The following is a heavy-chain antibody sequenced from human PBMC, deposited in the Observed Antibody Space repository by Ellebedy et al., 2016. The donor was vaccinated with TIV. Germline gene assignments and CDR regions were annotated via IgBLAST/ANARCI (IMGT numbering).Heavy chain of an antibody. CDR3: ARLRQFRDRSHWYFDL. CDR1: GGSFSSYY. D-gene: IGHD1-14*01. CDR2: IFMSGST. Sequence: SETLSLXXTVSGGSFSSYYWSWIRQSAGKGLEWIGRIFMSGSTSYNPSLKNRVTMSVDASTTQLSLNLSSVTAADTAVYFCARLRQFRDRSHWYFDLWGRGTLVTVSS. V-gene: IGHV4-4*07. J-gene: IGHJ2*01.